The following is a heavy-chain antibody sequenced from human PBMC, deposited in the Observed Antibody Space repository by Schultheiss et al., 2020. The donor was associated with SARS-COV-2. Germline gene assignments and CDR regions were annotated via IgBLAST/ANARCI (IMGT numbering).Heavy chain of an antibody. CDR1: GFTFSNYW. D-gene: IGHD3-22*01. Sequence: GESLKISCAASGFTFSNYWMHWVRQAPGKGLVWVSRINSDGSTTNYADSVKGRFTISRDNPKNTLYLQMNSLIAEDTAVYYCARLGHDYYGSMTEAPERNWGQGTLVTVSS. CDR3: ARLGHDYYGSMTEAPERN. J-gene: IGHJ4*02. CDR2: INSDGSTT. V-gene: IGHV3-74*01.